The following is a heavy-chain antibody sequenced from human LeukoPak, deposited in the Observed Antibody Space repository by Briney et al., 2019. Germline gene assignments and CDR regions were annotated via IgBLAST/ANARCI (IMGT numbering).Heavy chain of an antibody. CDR2: ISSSSSYI. D-gene: IGHD6-13*01. J-gene: IGHJ4*02. Sequence: PGGSLRLSCAASGFTFSSYSMNWVRQAPGKGLEWVSSISSSSSYIYYADSVKGRFTISRDNAKNSLYLQMNSLRAEDTAVYYCARVGSSSLSYYFDYWGQGTLVTVSS. V-gene: IGHV3-21*01. CDR1: GFTFSSYS. CDR3: ARVGSSSLSYYFDY.